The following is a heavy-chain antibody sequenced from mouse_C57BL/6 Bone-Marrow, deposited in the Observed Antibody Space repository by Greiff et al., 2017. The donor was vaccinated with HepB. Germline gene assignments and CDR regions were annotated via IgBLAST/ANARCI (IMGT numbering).Heavy chain of an antibody. CDR2: ISSGSSTI. J-gene: IGHJ2*01. CDR1: GFTFSDYG. D-gene: IGHD2-4*01. CDR3: ARDYDSDY. V-gene: IGHV5-17*01. Sequence: EVQLVESGGGLVKPGGSLKLSCAASGFTFSDYGMHWVRQAPEKGLEWVAYISSGSSTIYYADTVKGRFTISRDNAKNTLFLQMTSLRSEDTAMYYCARDYDSDYWGQGTTLTVSS.